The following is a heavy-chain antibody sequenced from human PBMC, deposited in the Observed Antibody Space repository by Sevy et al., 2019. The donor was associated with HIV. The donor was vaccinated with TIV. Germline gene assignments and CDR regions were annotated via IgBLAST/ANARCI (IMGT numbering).Heavy chain of an antibody. D-gene: IGHD3-22*01. CDR1: GFTFSGYA. CDR3: ARDRYYDASGYYYYYYGMDV. V-gene: IGHV3-23*01. J-gene: IGHJ6*02. Sequence: GGSLRLSCAAAGFTFSGYAMSWVRQGPGKGLEWISGMTGNGGSTYYADSVKGRFTISRDNAKNTLYLQMNPLRAEDTAVYFCARDRYYDASGYYYYYYGMDVWGQGTTVTVSS. CDR2: MTGNGGST.